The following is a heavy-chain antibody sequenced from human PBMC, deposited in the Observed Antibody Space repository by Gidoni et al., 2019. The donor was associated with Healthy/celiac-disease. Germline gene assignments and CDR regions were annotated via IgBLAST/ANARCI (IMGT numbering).Heavy chain of an antibody. Sequence: EVQLVESGGTLVHPGESLRLSCVASGFTFSNHWMNWVRQAPGKGLEWVANLKTDGSEMTYVDSVKGRFTISRDNAKNSLYLQMNSLRAEDTAVYYCARNSGYERLDYWGQGTVVTVSS. CDR1: GFTFSNHW. CDR2: LKTDGSEM. J-gene: IGHJ4*02. D-gene: IGHD5-12*01. CDR3: ARNSGYERLDY. V-gene: IGHV3-7*01.